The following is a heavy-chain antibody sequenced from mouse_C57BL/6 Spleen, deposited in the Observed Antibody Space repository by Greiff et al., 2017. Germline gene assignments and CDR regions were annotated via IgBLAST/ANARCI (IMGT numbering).Heavy chain of an antibody. Sequence: VQLQQSGPELVKPGASVKISCKASGYTFTDYYMNWVKQSHGKSLEWIGDINPNNGGTSYNQKFKGKATLTVDKSSSTAYMELRSLTSEYSAVYYCARGTTVVDYWGQGTTLTVSS. J-gene: IGHJ2*01. V-gene: IGHV1-26*01. CDR2: INPNNGGT. CDR3: ARGTTVVDY. CDR1: GYTFTDYY. D-gene: IGHD1-1*01.